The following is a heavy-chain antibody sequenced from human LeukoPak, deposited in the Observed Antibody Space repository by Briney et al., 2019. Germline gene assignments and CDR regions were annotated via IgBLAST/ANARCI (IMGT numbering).Heavy chain of an antibody. D-gene: IGHD1-1*01. CDR2: ISYDGSNK. Sequence: PGGSLRLSCAASGFTFSSYGMHWVRQAPGKGLEWVAVISYDGSNKYYADSVKGRFTISRDNSKNTLYLQMNSLRAEDTAVYYCARDQLGAFDIWGQGTMVTVSS. V-gene: IGHV3-30*03. CDR3: ARDQLGAFDI. CDR1: GFTFSSYG. J-gene: IGHJ3*02.